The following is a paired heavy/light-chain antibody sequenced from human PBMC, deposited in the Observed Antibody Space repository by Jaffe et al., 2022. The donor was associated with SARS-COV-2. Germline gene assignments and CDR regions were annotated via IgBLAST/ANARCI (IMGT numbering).Light chain of an antibody. CDR2: NVS. CDR3: MQGTHWPQYT. CDR1: QSLVYSDGNTY. J-gene: IGKJ2*01. V-gene: IGKV2-30*01. Sequence: DVVMTQSPLSLPVTLGQPASISCKSSQSLVYSDGNTYLSWFQQRPGQSPRRLIYNVSNRDSGVPDRFSGSGSGTDFTLKISGVEAEDVGVYYCMQGTHWPQYTFGQGTKLEI.
Heavy chain of an antibody. D-gene: IGHD1-26*01. V-gene: IGHV3-30*04. CDR1: GFTFSGHV. J-gene: IGHJ3*01. CDR3: LGSGPDARWSLIDDPLDV. CDR2: ISYDGFSK. Sequence: QVHLEESGGGVVQPGRSLRLSCAGSGFTFSGHVMHWVRQAPGKGLEWVAVISYDGFSKYYADSVKGRVTISRDNSNNTVYLQMDSLRVEDTALYYCLGSGPDARWSLIDDPLDVWGQGTMVTVSS.